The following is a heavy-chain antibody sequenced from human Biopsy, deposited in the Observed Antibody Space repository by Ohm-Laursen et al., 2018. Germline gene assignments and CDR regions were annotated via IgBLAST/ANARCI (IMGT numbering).Heavy chain of an antibody. CDR3: ARGSNEYGSLYFPH. Sequence: PPGTLSLTCTVSGGSFTGHYWTWIRQPPGKGLEWIGHISHTGYTSYKSSLKRRVTISLDTSRKHFSLRLTSLAAADTVVYYCARGSNEYGSLYFPHWGQGTLVTVSS. CDR2: ISHTGYT. J-gene: IGHJ1*01. D-gene: IGHD4-17*01. V-gene: IGHV4-59*11. CDR1: GGSFTGHY.